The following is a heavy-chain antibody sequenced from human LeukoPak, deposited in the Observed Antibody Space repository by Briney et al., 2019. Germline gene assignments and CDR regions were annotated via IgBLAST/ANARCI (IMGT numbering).Heavy chain of an antibody. Sequence: GGSLRLSCAASGFTFSSYAMHWVRQAPGKGLEWVAVISYDGSNKYYADSVKGRFTISRDNSKNTLYLQMNSLRAEDTAVYYCARALRGSYDDAFDIWGQGTMVTVSS. D-gene: IGHD1-26*01. CDR1: GFTFSSYA. V-gene: IGHV3-30-3*01. CDR3: ARALRGSYDDAFDI. J-gene: IGHJ3*02. CDR2: ISYDGSNK.